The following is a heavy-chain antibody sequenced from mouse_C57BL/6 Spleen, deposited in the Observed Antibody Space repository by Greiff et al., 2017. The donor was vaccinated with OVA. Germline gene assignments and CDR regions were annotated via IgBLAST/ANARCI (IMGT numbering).Heavy chain of an antibody. Sequence: VQLKESGAELVRPGASVTLSCKASGYTFTDYEMHWVKQTPVHGLEWIGAIDPETGGTAYNQKFKGKAILTADKSSSTAYMELRSLTSEDSAVYYCTRILAWFAYWGQGTLVTVSA. CDR3: TRILAWFAY. J-gene: IGHJ3*01. CDR2: IDPETGGT. V-gene: IGHV1-15*01. CDR1: GYTFTDYE.